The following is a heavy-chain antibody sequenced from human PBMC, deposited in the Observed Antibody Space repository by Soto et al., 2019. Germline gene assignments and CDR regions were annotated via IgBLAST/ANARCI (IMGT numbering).Heavy chain of an antibody. Sequence: GGALRLACGASGFTFINYSMLWVRRAPEKGVVWLSSINNDGSDVVYADSVKGRCTFSRDNANSTVYLQMNSLTAEDTAIYYCVRGSGGPDSWGQGTRVTVSS. D-gene: IGHD2-21*01. CDR3: VRGSGGPDS. CDR2: INNDGSDV. CDR1: GFTFINYS. V-gene: IGHV3-74*01. J-gene: IGHJ5*02.